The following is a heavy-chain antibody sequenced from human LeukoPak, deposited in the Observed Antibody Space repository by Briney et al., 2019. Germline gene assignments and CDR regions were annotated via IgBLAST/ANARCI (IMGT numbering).Heavy chain of an antibody. D-gene: IGHD3-3*01. CDR3: ARNIWSGYYSYPGRFDR. J-gene: IGHJ5*02. CDR1: GFTVSSNY. V-gene: IGHV3-53*01. CDR2: IYSGGST. Sequence: GGSLRLSCAASGFTVSSNYMSWVRQAPGKGLEWVSVIYSGGSTYYADSVKGRLTISRDNSKNTLYLQMNSLRAEDTAVYYCARNIWSGYYSYPGRFDRWGQGPVDTVSS.